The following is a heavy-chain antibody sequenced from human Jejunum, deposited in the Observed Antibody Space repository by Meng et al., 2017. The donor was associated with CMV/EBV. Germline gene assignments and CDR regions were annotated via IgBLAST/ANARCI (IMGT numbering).Heavy chain of an antibody. V-gene: IGHV3-11*06. Sequence: HVLLVGLVVCVSNPGGSLRVSWAGSWITFDDYYMNVIRPAQWKGLDLDSSVSSASSYTDSPESVKGRFTISRDNAKTSLYLQMNSLRAEDTAVYYCARDRYCTNGVCYTYFDSWGQGTLVTVSS. D-gene: IGHD2-8*01. CDR3: ARDRYCTNGVCYTYFDS. CDR1: WITFDDYY. J-gene: IGHJ4*02. CDR2: VSSASSYT.